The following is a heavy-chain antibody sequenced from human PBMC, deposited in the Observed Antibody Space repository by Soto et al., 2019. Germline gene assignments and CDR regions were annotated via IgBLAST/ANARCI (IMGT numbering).Heavy chain of an antibody. CDR2: ISGSGSNT. J-gene: IGHJ4*02. CDR1: GFTFRNYG. V-gene: IGHV3-23*01. Sequence: GGSLRLSCAASGFTFRNYGLNWVRQAPGKGLEWVSDISGSGSNTNYADSVKGRFTISRDNSNNTLFLQMHSLRAEDTAVYYCAKGGVAAARGYFDYWGQGTLVTVSS. CDR3: AKGGVAAARGYFDY. D-gene: IGHD6-13*01.